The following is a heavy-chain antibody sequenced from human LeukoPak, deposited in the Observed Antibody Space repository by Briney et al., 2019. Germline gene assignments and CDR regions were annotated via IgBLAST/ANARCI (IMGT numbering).Heavy chain of an antibody. J-gene: IGHJ3*02. V-gene: IGHV3-7*01. CDR3: ARKRPRDAFDI. CDR2: IKQDGSEK. CDR1: GFTFSSYW. D-gene: IGHD6-6*01. Sequence: GGSLRLSCAASGFTFSSYWMSWVRQAPGKGLEWVANIKQDGSEKYYVDSVKGQLTISRDNAKNSLYLQMNSLRAEDTAVYYCARKRPRDAFDIWGQGTMVTVSS.